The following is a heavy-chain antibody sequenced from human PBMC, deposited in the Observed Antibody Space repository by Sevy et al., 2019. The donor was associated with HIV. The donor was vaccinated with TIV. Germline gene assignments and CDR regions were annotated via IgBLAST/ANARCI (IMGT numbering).Heavy chain of an antibody. CDR2: ISGSGGST. J-gene: IGHJ4*02. D-gene: IGHD2-15*01. CDR1: GFTFSSYA. CDR3: AKDLGYCSGGSCLAFDY. Sequence: GGSLRRSCAASGFTFSSYAMSWVRQAPGKGLEWVSAISGSGGSTYYADSVKGRFTISRDNSKNTLYLQMNSLRAEDMAVYYCAKDLGYCSGGSCLAFDYWGQGTLVTVSS. V-gene: IGHV3-23*01.